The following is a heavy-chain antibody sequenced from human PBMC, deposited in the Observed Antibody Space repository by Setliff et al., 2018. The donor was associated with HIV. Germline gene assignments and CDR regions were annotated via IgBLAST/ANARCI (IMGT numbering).Heavy chain of an antibody. CDR1: GASISSSHYY. CDR3: ARGTAYYNFWSGYSQDYYYYMDA. Sequence: SETLSLTCTVSGASISSSHYYWGWIRQPPGKGLEWIGSFYYSWNTYYNPSLNSRVTIYVDTSKNQFSLKLSSLTAADTAVYYCARGTAYYNFWSGYSQDYYYYMDAWGKGTTVTVSS. J-gene: IGHJ6*03. D-gene: IGHD3-3*01. CDR2: FYYSWNT. V-gene: IGHV4-39*01.